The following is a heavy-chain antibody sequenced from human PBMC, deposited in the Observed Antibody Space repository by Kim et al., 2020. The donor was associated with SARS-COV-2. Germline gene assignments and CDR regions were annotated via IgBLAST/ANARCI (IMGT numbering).Heavy chain of an antibody. CDR1: GGSISSYY. Sequence: SETLSLTCTVSGGSISSYYWSWIRQPPGKGLEWIGYIYYSGSTNYNPSLKSRVTISVDTSKNQFSLKLSSVTAADTAVYYCARGREGYISSWYLDYWGQGTLVTVS. J-gene: IGHJ4*02. CDR3: ARGREGYISSWYLDY. V-gene: IGHV4-59*01. D-gene: IGHD6-13*01. CDR2: IYYSGST.